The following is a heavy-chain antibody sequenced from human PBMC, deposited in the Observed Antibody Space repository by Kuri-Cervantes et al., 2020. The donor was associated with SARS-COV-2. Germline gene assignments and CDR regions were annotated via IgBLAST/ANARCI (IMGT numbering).Heavy chain of an antibody. CDR3: AHRRSWGGYFDY. CDR2: IYWDDDK. J-gene: IGHJ4*02. CDR1: GFSLSTRGVG. V-gene: IGHV2-5*05. D-gene: IGHD7-27*01. Sequence: SGLTLVKPTATLTLTCSFSGFSLSTRGVGVGWIRQPPGKALAWLALIYWDDDKRYGPSLKSRLTITKDTSKNQVVLTMTNMDPVDTATYYCAHRRSWGGYFDYWGQGTLVTVSS.